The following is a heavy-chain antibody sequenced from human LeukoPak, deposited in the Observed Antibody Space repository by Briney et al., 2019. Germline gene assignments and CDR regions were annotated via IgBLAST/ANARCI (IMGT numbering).Heavy chain of an antibody. V-gene: IGHV4-59*08. Sequence: PSETLSLTCTVSGGSISSYYWSWLRQPPGKGLEWIGYIFYSGSTNYNPSLKSRVTISVDTSKNQVSLKLRSVTAADTAVYYCARTNPSFDYGGQGTLVTVS. CDR2: IFYSGST. CDR1: GGSISSYY. CDR3: ARTNPSFDY. J-gene: IGHJ4*02.